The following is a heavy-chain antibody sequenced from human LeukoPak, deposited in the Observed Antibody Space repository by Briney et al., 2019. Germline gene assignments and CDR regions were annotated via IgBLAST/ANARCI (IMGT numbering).Heavy chain of an antibody. D-gene: IGHD2-15*01. CDR2: INPNSGGT. Sequence: VASVKVSCKASGYTFTGYYMHWVRQATGQGLEWMGWINPNSGGTNYAQKFQGRVTMTRDTSISTAYMELSRLRSDDTAVYYCARERTLTSCYDYWGQGTLVTVSS. J-gene: IGHJ4*02. CDR3: ARERTLTSCYDY. CDR1: GYTFTGYY. V-gene: IGHV1-2*02.